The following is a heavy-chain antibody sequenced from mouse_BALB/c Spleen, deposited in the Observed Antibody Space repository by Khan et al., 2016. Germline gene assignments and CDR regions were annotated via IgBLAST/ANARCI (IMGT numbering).Heavy chain of an antibody. V-gene: IGHV4-1*02. Sequence: EVKLLESGGGLVQPGGSLKLSCAASGFDFRRYWMSWVRQAPGKGLEWIGQIHPDSSTINYTPSLKDKFIISRDNAKHTLYLQMRKVRSEDTALYYGAAYYRYVYYAMDYWGQGTSVTVSS. J-gene: IGHJ4*01. D-gene: IGHD2-14*01. CDR3: AAYYRYVYYAMDY. CDR2: IHPDSSTI. CDR1: GFDFRRYW.